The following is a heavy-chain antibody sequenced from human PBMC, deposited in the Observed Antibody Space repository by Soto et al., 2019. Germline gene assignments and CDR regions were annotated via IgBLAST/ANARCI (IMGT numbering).Heavy chain of an antibody. CDR2: ISYDGSNK. V-gene: IGHV3-30-3*01. CDR1: GFTFSSYA. J-gene: IGHJ4*02. Sequence: QVQLVESGGGVVQPGRSLRLSCAASGFTFSSYAMHWVRQAPGKGLEWVAVISYDGSNKYYADSVKGRFTISRDNSENTLYLQMNSLRAEDTAVYYCARDPTESIAARREFDYWGQGTLVTVSS. D-gene: IGHD6-6*01. CDR3: ARDPTESIAARREFDY.